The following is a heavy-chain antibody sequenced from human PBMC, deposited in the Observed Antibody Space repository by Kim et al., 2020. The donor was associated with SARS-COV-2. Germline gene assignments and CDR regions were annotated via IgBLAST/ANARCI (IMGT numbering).Heavy chain of an antibody. V-gene: IGHV1-3*01. CDR3: ARVPMDV. CDR2: GNGNT. Sequence: GNGNTKYSQKFQGRVTITRDTSASTAYMELSSLRSEDTAVYYCARVPMDVWGQGTTVTVSS. J-gene: IGHJ6*02.